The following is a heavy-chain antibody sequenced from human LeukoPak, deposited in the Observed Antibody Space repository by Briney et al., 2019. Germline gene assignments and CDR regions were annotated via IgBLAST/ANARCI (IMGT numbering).Heavy chain of an antibody. V-gene: IGHV4-4*07. CDR1: GGSISSYY. CDR2: IYISGST. D-gene: IGHD2-15*01. J-gene: IGHJ3*02. Sequence: SETLSLTCTVSGGSISSYYWSWIRQPAGKGLEWIGRIYISGSTNYNPSLKSRVTISVDTSKNQFSLKLTSVTAADTAVYYCARDGGIVVAHANAFDIWGQGTMVTVSS. CDR3: ARDGGIVVAHANAFDI.